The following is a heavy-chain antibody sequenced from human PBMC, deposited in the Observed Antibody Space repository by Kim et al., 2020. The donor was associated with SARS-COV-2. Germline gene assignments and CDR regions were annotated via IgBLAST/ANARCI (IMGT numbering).Heavy chain of an antibody. CDR2: INHSGST. J-gene: IGHJ4*02. V-gene: IGHV4-34*01. Sequence: SETLSLTCAVYGGSFSGYYWSWIRQPPGKGLEWIGEINHSGSTNYNPSLKSRVTISVDTSKNQFSLKLSSVTAADTAVYYCARPLYAVGAFDYWGQGTLVTVSS. CDR1: GGSFSGYY. CDR3: ARPLYAVGAFDY. D-gene: IGHD2-8*01.